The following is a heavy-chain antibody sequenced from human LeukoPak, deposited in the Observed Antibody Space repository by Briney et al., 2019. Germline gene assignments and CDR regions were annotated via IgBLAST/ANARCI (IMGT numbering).Heavy chain of an antibody. CDR3: ARDSAVAGINYYYYCMAV. CDR1: GYTFTGYY. V-gene: IGHV1-2*02. Sequence: GASVKVSCKASGYTFTGYYMHWVRQAPGQGLEWMGWINPNSGGTNYAQKFQGRVTMTRDTSISTAYMELSRLRSDDTAVYYCARDSAVAGINYYYYCMAVGGQGTTVTVYS. D-gene: IGHD6-19*01. CDR2: INPNSGGT. J-gene: IGHJ6*02.